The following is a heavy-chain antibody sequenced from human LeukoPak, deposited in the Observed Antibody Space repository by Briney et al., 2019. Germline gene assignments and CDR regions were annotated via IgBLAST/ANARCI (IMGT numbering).Heavy chain of an antibody. D-gene: IGHD2-2*01. J-gene: IGHJ3*02. CDR3: AKDLIPAATDAFDI. Sequence: GGSLRLSCAASGFTFSSYGMHWVRQAPGKGLEGVAFIRYDGSNKYYADSVKGRFTISRDNSKNTLYLQMNSLRAEDTAVYYCAKDLIPAATDAFDIWGQGTMVTVSS. CDR1: GFTFSSYG. CDR2: IRYDGSNK. V-gene: IGHV3-30*02.